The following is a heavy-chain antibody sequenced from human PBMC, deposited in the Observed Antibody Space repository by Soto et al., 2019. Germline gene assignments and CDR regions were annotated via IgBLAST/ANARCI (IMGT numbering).Heavy chain of an antibody. V-gene: IGHV1-2*02. CDR1: GYTFTAYY. Sequence: VHLVQSGAEVKEPGDSVRVSCESSGYTFTAYYIHWVRQAPGQGLEWMGWINPKFGDTTYAQDFQGRVSMTRDMSISTVYMELSRLTSDDTAIYYCARNMDYYYGPGSGNGHGFWGQGTTVTVFS. CDR2: INPKFGDT. D-gene: IGHD3-10*01. J-gene: IGHJ6*02. CDR3: ARNMDYYYGPGSGNGHGF.